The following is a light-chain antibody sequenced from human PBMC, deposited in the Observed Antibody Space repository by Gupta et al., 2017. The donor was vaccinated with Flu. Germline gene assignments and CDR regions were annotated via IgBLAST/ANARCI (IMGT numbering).Light chain of an antibody. V-gene: IGLV2-14*01. J-gene: IGLJ1*01. CDR3: SSYTSSSTVV. CDR2: EVS. Sequence: QSALTQPASVSGSPGQAPTISCTGTSSDVGGYNYVSCYQQHPGKAPKLMIYEVSNRPSGVSNRFSGSKSGNTASLTISGLQAEDEADYYCSSYTSSSTVVFGTGTKVTVL. CDR1: SSDVGGYNY.